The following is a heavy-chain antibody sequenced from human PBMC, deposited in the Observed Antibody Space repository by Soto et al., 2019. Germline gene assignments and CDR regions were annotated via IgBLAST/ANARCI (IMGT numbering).Heavy chain of an antibody. CDR2: ISGSGATT. V-gene: IGHV3-23*01. CDR1: GFTFNNYA. Sequence: PGGSLRLSCAASGFTFNNYAMSWVRQAPGKGLEWVSGISGSGATTFYADSVKGRFTISRDNSKSTLNLQMSSLRADDTAVYYCVKGDCSGGSCYRGFDYWGQGSLVTVSS. D-gene: IGHD2-15*01. J-gene: IGHJ4*02. CDR3: VKGDCSGGSCYRGFDY.